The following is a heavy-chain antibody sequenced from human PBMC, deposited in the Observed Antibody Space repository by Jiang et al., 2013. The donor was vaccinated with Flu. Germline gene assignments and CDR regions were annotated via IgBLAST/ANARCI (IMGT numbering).Heavy chain of an antibody. CDR1: GYNFETYW. J-gene: IGHJ4*02. CDR3: ARLANIVGANWGPGDDY. V-gene: IGHV5-51*01. Sequence: GAEVKKPGESLKISCKASGYNFETYWIGWVRQMPGKGLEWLGIIYPQDSDTRYSQSLAGQVTISADKSISTVYLQWGSLKASDTAMYYCARLANIVGANWGPGDDYWGQGTLVTVSS. D-gene: IGHD1-26*01. CDR2: IYPQDSDT.